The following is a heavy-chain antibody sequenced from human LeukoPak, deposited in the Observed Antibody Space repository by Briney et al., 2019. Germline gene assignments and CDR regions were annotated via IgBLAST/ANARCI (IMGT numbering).Heavy chain of an antibody. J-gene: IGHJ6*03. CDR1: GGSISIYY. Sequence: PSETLSLTCTVSGGSISIYYWNWIRQPAGKGLEWGGRIFTSGSPNYNPSLKSLVTMSVDTHKHQFSLKLTSVTAAETAVYYCARESSGSYYNPLGYMDVWGKGTTVTVSS. CDR3: ARESSGSYYNPLGYMDV. CDR2: IFTSGSP. D-gene: IGHD3-10*01. V-gene: IGHV4-4*07.